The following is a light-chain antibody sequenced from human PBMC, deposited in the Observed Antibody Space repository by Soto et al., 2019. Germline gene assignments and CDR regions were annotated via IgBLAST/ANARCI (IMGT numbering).Light chain of an antibody. Sequence: EIVLTQSPGTLSLSPGERATLSCRASQSVSSSYLAWYQQKPGQAPRLLIYGASSRATGIPDRFSGSGSGTDFTLTIISLQSEDFAVYYCQQYNDWPRTFGQGTKVEIK. CDR3: QQYNDWPRT. CDR2: GAS. CDR1: QSVSSSY. J-gene: IGKJ1*01. V-gene: IGKV3-20*01.